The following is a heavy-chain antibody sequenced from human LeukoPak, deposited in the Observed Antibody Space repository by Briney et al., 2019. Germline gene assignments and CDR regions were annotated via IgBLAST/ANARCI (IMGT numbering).Heavy chain of an antibody. CDR3: AREYSYGYSFDY. CDR2: INPSGGST. V-gene: IGHV1-46*01. D-gene: IGHD5-18*01. Sequence: ASVKVSCKASGYTFTSYYIHWVRQAPGQGLEWMGIINPSGGSTSSAQKFQGRVTMTRDMSTSTVYMELSSLRSEDTAVYYCAREYSYGYSFDYWGQGTLVTVSS. J-gene: IGHJ4*02. CDR1: GYTFTSYY.